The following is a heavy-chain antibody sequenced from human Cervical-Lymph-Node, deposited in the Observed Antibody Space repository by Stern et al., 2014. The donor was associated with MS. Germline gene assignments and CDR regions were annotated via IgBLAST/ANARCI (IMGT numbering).Heavy chain of an antibody. D-gene: IGHD3-10*01. Sequence: VQLVQSGAGVKKPGASVKVSCRTSGYTFTNYHMHWVRQAPGQGLEWMGIVQPRCVGTTYAQKFQGRVTMTTDTSTTTVYMELSSLTSEDTAVYYCARAKTSGTLLRLDPWGQGTLVTVSS. CDR2: VQPRCVGT. CDR1: GYTFTNYH. J-gene: IGHJ5*02. CDR3: ARAKTSGTLLRLDP. V-gene: IGHV1-46*01.